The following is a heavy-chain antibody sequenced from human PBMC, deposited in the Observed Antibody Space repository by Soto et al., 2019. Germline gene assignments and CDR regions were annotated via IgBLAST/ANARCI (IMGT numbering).Heavy chain of an antibody. CDR1: RFIVSSYA. J-gene: IGHJ6*02. V-gene: IGHV3-23*01. Sequence: RLCCASCRFIVSSYAMSWVRKAPGKGLEWVSAISGSGGSTYYADSVKGRFTISRDNSKNTLYLQMNSLRAEDTAVYYCAKDSDPVSTSSGDVWGQVTTVTVSS. D-gene: IGHD6-25*01. CDR3: AKDSDPVSTSSGDV. CDR2: ISGSGGST.